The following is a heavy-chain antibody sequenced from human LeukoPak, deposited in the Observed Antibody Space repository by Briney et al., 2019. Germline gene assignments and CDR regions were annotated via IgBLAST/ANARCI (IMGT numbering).Heavy chain of an antibody. D-gene: IGHD4-17*01. Sequence: PSETLSLTCTVSGGSISSSSYYWGWIRQPPGKGLEWIGEINHSGSTNYNPSLKSRVTISVDTSKNQFSLKPSSVTAADTAVYYCARGWDDYGDYWDYWGQGTLVTVSS. CDR3: ARGWDDYGDYWDY. V-gene: IGHV4-39*07. CDR2: INHSGST. J-gene: IGHJ4*02. CDR1: GGSISSSSYY.